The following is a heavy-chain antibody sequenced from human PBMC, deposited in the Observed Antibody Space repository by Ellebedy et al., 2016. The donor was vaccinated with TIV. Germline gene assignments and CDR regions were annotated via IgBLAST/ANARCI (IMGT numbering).Heavy chain of an antibody. CDR2: IYYSGNT. V-gene: IGHV4-39*01. CDR1: GGSISSSSYY. Sequence: SETLSLXXTVSGGSISSSSYYWGWIRQPPGKGLGWIGSIYYSGNTYYNPSLKSRVTISIDTSKNQLSLRLSSVTAADTAIYRCARRKVTIPRADAYFDYWGQGILVTVSS. J-gene: IGHJ4*02. CDR3: ARRKVTIPRADAYFDY. D-gene: IGHD3-3*01.